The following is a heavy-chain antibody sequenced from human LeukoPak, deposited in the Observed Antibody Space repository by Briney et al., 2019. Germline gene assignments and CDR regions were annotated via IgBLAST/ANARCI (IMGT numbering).Heavy chain of an antibody. D-gene: IGHD3-10*01. CDR1: GGSFSGYY. Sequence: SETLSLTCAVYGGSFSGYYWSWIRQPPGKGLEWIGEINHSGSTNYSPSLKSRVTISVDTSKNQFSLKLSSVTAADTAVYYCARGWFGAYYYYYGMDVWGQGTTVTVSS. J-gene: IGHJ6*02. V-gene: IGHV4-34*01. CDR2: INHSGST. CDR3: ARGWFGAYYYYYGMDV.